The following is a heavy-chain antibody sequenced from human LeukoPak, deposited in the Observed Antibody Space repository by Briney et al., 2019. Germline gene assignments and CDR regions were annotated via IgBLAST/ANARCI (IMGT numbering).Heavy chain of an antibody. CDR1: GFTFSDYY. CDR3: ARSGATVPGSSFY. J-gene: IGHJ4*02. D-gene: IGHD6-19*01. Sequence: GSLRLSCAASGFTFSDYYMNWIRQAPGKGLEWVSCISSSSSYTNYADSVKGRFTISRDNGKNSLYLQMNSLRAEDTAVYYCARSGATVPGSSFYWGQGTLVTVSS. CDR2: ISSSSSYT. V-gene: IGHV3-11*03.